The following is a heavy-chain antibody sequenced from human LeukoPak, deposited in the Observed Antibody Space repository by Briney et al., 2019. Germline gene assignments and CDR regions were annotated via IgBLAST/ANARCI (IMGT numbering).Heavy chain of an antibody. CDR3: ARIDILTGYYSDY. Sequence: ASVKVSCKAPGYTFTRYYMHWVRQAPGQGLESMGWINPNSGGTNYAQKFQGRVTMTRDTSITTAYMELSRLRSDDTAVYYCARIDILTGYYSDYWGQGTLVTVSS. D-gene: IGHD3-9*01. CDR2: INPNSGGT. J-gene: IGHJ4*02. V-gene: IGHV1-2*02. CDR1: GYTFTRYY.